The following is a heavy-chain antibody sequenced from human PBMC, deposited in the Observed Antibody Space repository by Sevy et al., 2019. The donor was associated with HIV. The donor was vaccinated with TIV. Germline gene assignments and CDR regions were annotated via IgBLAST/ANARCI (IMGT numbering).Heavy chain of an antibody. CDR3: AREEEMAGVITYGWFDS. D-gene: IGHD3-10*01. Sequence: SETLSLTCIVSGYPITDGYYWGWIRQTPGKGLEWIANVSHSGKTYYNPSLKSRVTISVDTSKNQFSLRLNSMTAADTAVYYCAREEEMAGVITYGWFDSWGQGTLVTVSS. J-gene: IGHJ5*01. CDR1: GYPITDGYY. CDR2: VSHSGKT. V-gene: IGHV4-38-2*02.